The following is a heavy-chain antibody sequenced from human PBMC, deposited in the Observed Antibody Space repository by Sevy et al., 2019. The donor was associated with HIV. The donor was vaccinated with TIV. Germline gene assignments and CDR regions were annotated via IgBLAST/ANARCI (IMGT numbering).Heavy chain of an antibody. CDR3: AKDMGQWLDTYYFDY. CDR2: ISWNSGSI. Sequence: GGSLRLSCAASGFTFDDYAMHWVRQAPGKGLEWVSGISWNSGSIGYADSVKGRFTISRDNAKNSLYLQMNSLGAEDTALYYCAKDMGQWLDTYYFDYWGQGTLVTVSS. J-gene: IGHJ4*02. CDR1: GFTFDDYA. D-gene: IGHD6-19*01. V-gene: IGHV3-9*01.